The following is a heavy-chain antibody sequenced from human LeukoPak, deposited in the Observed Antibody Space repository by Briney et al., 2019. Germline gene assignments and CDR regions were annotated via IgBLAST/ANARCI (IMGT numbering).Heavy chain of an antibody. CDR2: IRSNSDGGTI. V-gene: IGHV3-15*07. J-gene: IGHJ5*02. CDR1: GFTFGDYA. Sequence: GGSLRLSCTVSGFTFGDYAINWVRQAPGKGLEWVGRIRSNSDGGTIDYAAPVKGRFTLSRDDSKTTLYLQMNSLQTEDTAVYYCATDFYDSTWGQGTLVTVSS. CDR3: ATDFYDST. D-gene: IGHD3-22*01.